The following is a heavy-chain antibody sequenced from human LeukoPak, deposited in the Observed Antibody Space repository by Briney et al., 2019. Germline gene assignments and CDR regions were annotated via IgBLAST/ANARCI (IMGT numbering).Heavy chain of an antibody. CDR3: ARGVIAYFDY. V-gene: IGHV3-30-3*01. CDR1: GFTFSSYA. D-gene: IGHD3-22*01. Sequence: GGSLRLSCAASGFTFSSYAMHWVRQAPGKGLEWVAVISYDGSNKYYADSVKGRFTISRDNSKNTLYLQMNSLRAEDTAVYYCARGVIAYFDYWGQGTLVTVSS. J-gene: IGHJ4*02. CDR2: ISYDGSNK.